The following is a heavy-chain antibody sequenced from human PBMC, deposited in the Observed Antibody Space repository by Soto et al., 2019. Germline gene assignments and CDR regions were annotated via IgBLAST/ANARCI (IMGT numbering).Heavy chain of an antibody. CDR1: GFTFSSYG. D-gene: IGHD6-19*01. Sequence: QVQLVESGGGVVQPGRSLRLSCAASGFTFSSYGMHWVRQAPGKGLEWVAVIWYDGSNKYYADSVKGRFTISRDNSKNTLYLQMNSLRAEDTAVYYCAREDHPSPCIAVGSIDYWGQGTLVTVSS. V-gene: IGHV3-33*01. CDR2: IWYDGSNK. J-gene: IGHJ4*02. CDR3: AREDHPSPCIAVGSIDY.